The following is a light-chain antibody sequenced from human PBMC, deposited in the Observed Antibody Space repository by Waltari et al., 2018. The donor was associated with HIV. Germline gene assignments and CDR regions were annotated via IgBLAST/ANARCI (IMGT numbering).Light chain of an antibody. CDR1: SSNLGRTY. CDR2: RNN. V-gene: IGLV1-47*01. CDR3: ATGDDSLSGWV. J-gene: IGLJ3*02. Sequence: QPVLPPPPSASGTPGPRVTFSCSGSSSNLGRTYVYWYHQFPGTAPKRLIYRNNQRPSGVPDRFSGSKSGTSASLAISGLRSEDEADYYCATGDDSLSGWVFGGGTKLTVL.